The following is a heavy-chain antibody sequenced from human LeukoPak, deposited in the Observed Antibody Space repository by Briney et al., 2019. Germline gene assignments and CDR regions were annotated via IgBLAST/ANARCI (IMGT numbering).Heavy chain of an antibody. J-gene: IGHJ6*02. D-gene: IGHD3-10*01. Sequence: GGSLRLSCAASGFTFSNYNMNWVRQAPGKGLEWVSYISHISTTIYYVDSVKGRFTISRDNAKNSLYLQMNSLRAEDTAVYYCAREAGGSGSYYNSFYYYYGMDVWGQGTTVTVSS. CDR3: AREAGGSGSYYNSFYYYYGMDV. CDR1: GFTFSNYN. V-gene: IGHV3-48*04. CDR2: ISHISTTI.